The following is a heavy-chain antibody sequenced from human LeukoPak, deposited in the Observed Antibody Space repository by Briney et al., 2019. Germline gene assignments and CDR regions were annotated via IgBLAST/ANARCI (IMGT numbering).Heavy chain of an antibody. D-gene: IGHD2/OR15-2a*01. CDR2: ISSSGSTI. J-gene: IGHJ4*02. V-gene: IGHV3-11*04. CDR3: VRDTSSNAWHFQDVDY. Sequence: GGSLRLSCAASGFTFSDYYMSWIRQAPGKGLEWVSYISSSGSTIYYADSVKGRFTISRDDAKNSLYLQMNSLRAGDTAVYYCVRDTSSNAWHFQDVDYWGQGTLVTVSS. CDR1: GFTFSDYY.